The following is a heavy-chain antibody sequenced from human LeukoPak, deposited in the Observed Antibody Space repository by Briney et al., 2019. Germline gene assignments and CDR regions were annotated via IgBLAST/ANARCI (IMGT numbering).Heavy chain of an antibody. CDR3: ARAVGYDFWSGYSYYYMDV. Sequence: SETLSLTCTVSGDSISSHYWSWIRQPPGKGLEWIGYIYYSGSTNYNPSLKSRVTISVDTSKNQFSLKPSSVTAADTAVYYCARAVGYDFWSGYSYYYMDVWGKGTTVTVSS. CDR1: GDSISSHY. D-gene: IGHD3-3*01. CDR2: IYYSGST. V-gene: IGHV4-59*11. J-gene: IGHJ6*03.